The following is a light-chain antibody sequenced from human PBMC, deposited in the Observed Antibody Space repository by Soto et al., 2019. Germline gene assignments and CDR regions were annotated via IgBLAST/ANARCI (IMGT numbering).Light chain of an antibody. J-gene: IGKJ4*01. CDR3: QKYDTSHT. CDR1: HTIASVY. CDR2: DTS. V-gene: IGKV3D-20*01. Sequence: IVLTQSPASLSLSPGERATLSCGASHTIASVYLAWYQHKPGLAPRLLIYDTSIRATGIPDRFTGSGYRTDSTLTISRLEPEDFAVYLRQKYDTSHTFGGGTKVEIK.